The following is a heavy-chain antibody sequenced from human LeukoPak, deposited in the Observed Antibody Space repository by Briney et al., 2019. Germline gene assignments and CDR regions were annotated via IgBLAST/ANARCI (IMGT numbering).Heavy chain of an antibody. Sequence: GGSLRLSCAASGFTVSSNYMSWVRQAPGKGLEWVSVIYSGGSTYYADSVKGRFTISRDNSKNTLYLQMNSLRAEDTAVYYCARDTPRELPYYYGMDVWGQGTTVTVSS. CDR2: IYSGGST. J-gene: IGHJ6*02. V-gene: IGHV3-66*01. CDR1: GFTVSSNY. D-gene: IGHD1-26*01. CDR3: ARDTPRELPYYYGMDV.